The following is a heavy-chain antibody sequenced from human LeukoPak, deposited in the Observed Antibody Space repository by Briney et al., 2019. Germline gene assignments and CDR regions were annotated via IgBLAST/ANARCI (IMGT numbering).Heavy chain of an antibody. CDR1: GFTFSSYA. J-gene: IGHJ6*03. D-gene: IGHD6-19*01. Sequence: GSLRLSCAASGFTFSSYAMSWVRQAPGKGLEWIGSIYYSGSTYYNPSLKSRVTISVDTSKNQFSLKLSSVTAADTAVYYCARNIAVAGRGDYMDVWGKGTTVTISS. CDR3: ARNIAVAGRGDYMDV. CDR2: IYYSGST. V-gene: IGHV4-38-2*01.